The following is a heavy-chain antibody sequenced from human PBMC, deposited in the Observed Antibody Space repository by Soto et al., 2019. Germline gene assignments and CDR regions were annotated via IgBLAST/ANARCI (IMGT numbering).Heavy chain of an antibody. V-gene: IGHV4-34*01. CDR1: GGSFSGYY. CDR2: INHSGST. J-gene: IGHJ4*02. CDR3: ASLRRGIAAAGPVFYYFEY. D-gene: IGHD6-13*01. Sequence: SETLSLTCAVYGGSFSGYYWSWIRQPPGKGLEWIGEINHSGSTNYNPSLKSRVTISVDTSKNQFSLKLSSVTAADTAVYYCASLRRGIAAAGPVFYYFEYWGQGTLVTVSS.